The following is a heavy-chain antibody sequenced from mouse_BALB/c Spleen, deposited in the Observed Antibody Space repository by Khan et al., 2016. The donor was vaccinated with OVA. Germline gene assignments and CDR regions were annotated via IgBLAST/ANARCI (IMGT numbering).Heavy chain of an antibody. CDR1: GFSLSRYN. V-gene: IGHV2-6-4*01. J-gene: IGHJ4*01. D-gene: IGHD2-14*01. CDR2: IWGGGGT. Sequence: VQLLESGPGLVAPSQSLSITCTVSGFSLSRYNIHWVRQPPGKGLEWLGMIWGGGGTDYNSTLKSRLSISKDNSKSQVFLKMNSLQTDDSAMYYCDRAYYRSDDYYAMDYWGQGTSVTVSS. CDR3: DRAYYRSDDYYAMDY.